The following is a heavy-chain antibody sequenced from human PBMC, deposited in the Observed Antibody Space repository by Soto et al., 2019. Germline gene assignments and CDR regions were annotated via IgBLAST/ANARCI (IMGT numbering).Heavy chain of an antibody. V-gene: IGHV3-23*01. Sequence: EVQLLESGGGLVQPGGSLRLSCAASGFTFSSYAMSWVRQAPGKGLEWVSAISGSGGSTYYADSVKGRFTISRDNSKNTLYLQMNSLRAEDTAVYYCAKVVTMVRGVINYYYYYGMDVWGQGTTVTVSS. J-gene: IGHJ6*02. CDR2: ISGSGGST. CDR1: GFTFSSYA. D-gene: IGHD3-10*01. CDR3: AKVVTMVRGVINYYYYYGMDV.